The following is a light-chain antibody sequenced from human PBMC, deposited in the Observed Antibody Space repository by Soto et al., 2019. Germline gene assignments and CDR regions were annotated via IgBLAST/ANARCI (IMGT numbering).Light chain of an antibody. Sequence: QSALTQPASVSGSPGQSITISCTGTSSDVGGYNYVSWYQQHPGTAPKLMIYEVSNRPSGVSDRFSGSRSGNTSSLTISGLQAEDESDYSCISYTSSSTWVFGGGTTLTV. V-gene: IGLV2-14*01. CDR3: ISYTSSSTWV. J-gene: IGLJ3*02. CDR2: EVS. CDR1: SSDVGGYNY.